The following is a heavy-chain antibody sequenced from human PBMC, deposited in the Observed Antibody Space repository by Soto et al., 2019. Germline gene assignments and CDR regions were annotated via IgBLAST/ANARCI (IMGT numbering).Heavy chain of an antibody. Sequence: EVQLVESGGGLIQPGGSLRLSCAASGFTVSSNYMSWVGQAPGKGLEWVSVIYSGGSTYYADSVKGRFTISRDNSKNTLYLQMNSLRAEDTAVYYCARVRGSSSWYRGVFDYWGQGTLVTVSS. J-gene: IGHJ4*02. CDR1: GFTVSSNY. CDR3: ARVRGSSSWYRGVFDY. D-gene: IGHD6-13*01. CDR2: IYSGGST. V-gene: IGHV3-53*01.